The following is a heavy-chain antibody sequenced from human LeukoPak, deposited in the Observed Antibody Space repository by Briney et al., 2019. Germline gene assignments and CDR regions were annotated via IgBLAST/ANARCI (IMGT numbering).Heavy chain of an antibody. CDR3: ARSLYGAGDY. V-gene: IGHV3-48*03. Sequence: QPGGSLGLSCAASGFTFSSYEMNWVRQAPGKGLEWVSYIRSSGSTIYYADSVKGRFTISRDNAKNSLYLQMNNLRAEDTAVYYCARSLYGAGDYWGQGTLVTVSS. CDR2: IRSSGSTI. CDR1: GFTFSSYE. J-gene: IGHJ4*02. D-gene: IGHD4-17*01.